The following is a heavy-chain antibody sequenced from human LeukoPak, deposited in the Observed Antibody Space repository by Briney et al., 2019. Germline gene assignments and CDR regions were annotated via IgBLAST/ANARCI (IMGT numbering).Heavy chain of an antibody. CDR3: ARAKIRIAAAGNLYYFDY. CDR2: IWYDGSNK. V-gene: IGHV3-33*01. J-gene: IGHJ4*02. Sequence: GRSLRLSCAASGFTFSSYGMHWVRQAPGKGLEWVAVIWYDGSNKYYADSVKGRFTISRDNSKNTLYLQMNSLRAEDTAVYYCARAKIRIAAAGNLYYFDYWGQGTLVTVSS. D-gene: IGHD6-13*01. CDR1: GFTFSSYG.